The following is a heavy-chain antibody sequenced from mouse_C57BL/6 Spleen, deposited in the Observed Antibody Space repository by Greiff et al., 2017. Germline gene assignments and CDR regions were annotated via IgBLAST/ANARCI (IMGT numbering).Heavy chain of an antibody. CDR3: ARDPRSNYGYFDY. J-gene: IGHJ2*01. CDR1: GFTFSSYA. CDR2: ISDGGSYT. Sequence: EVMLVESGGGLVKPGGSLKLSCAASGFTFSSYAMSWVRQTPEKRLEWVATISDGGSYTYYPDNVKGRFTISRDNAKNNLYLQMSRLKSEDTAMYYCARDPRSNYGYFDYWGQGTTLTVSS. D-gene: IGHD2-5*01. V-gene: IGHV5-4*01.